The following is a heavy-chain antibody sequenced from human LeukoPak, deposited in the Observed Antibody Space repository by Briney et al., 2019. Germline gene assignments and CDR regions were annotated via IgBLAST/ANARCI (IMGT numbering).Heavy chain of an antibody. V-gene: IGHV3-15*01. CDR3: TTWELLLYYYGMDV. Sequence: RGGSLRLSCAASGFTFSNAWMSWVRQAPGKGLEWVGRIKGKTDGGTTDYAAPVKGRFTISRDDSKNTLYLQMNSLKTEDTAVYYCTTWELLLYYYGMDVWGQGTTVTVSS. J-gene: IGHJ6*02. CDR2: IKGKTDGGTT. CDR1: GFTFSNAW. D-gene: IGHD1-26*01.